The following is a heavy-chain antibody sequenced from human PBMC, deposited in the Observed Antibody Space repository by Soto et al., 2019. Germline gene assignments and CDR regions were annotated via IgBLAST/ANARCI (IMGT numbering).Heavy chain of an antibody. CDR2: IYYSGST. V-gene: IGHV4-59*01. CDR1: GDSISTYY. J-gene: IGHJ5*02. Sequence: SETLSLTCTVSGDSISTYYWSWIRQPPGKGLEWIGYIYYSGSTNYNPSLKSRVTISVDTSKNQFSLKLSSVTAADTAVYYCARVNYDILTGYQGWFDPWGQGTLVTVSS. D-gene: IGHD3-9*01. CDR3: ARVNYDILTGYQGWFDP.